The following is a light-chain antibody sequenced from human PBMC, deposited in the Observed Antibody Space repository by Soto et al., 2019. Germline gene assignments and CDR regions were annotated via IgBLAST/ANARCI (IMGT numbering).Light chain of an antibody. V-gene: IGLV3-21*02. Sequence: SSELTQPPSVSLAPGQTARITCGGNNIESHSVHWYQQKPGQAPMVVVYDDSDRPSGIPERFSGSNSGNTATLTISRVEAGDEADYYCQVCDSSSDRVFGGGTKLTVL. CDR3: QVCDSSSDRV. CDR1: NIESHS. CDR2: DDS. J-gene: IGLJ3*02.